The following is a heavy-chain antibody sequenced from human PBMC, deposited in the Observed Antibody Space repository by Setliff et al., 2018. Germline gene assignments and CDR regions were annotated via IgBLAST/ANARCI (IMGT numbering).Heavy chain of an antibody. D-gene: IGHD6-19*01. CDR3: ARGRGWYRASGTGLDY. Sequence: PSETLSLTCAVYGGSFSGYYWSWIRQPPGKGLEWIGEINHSGSTNYNPSLKSRVTISVDTSKNQFSLKLSSVTAADTAVYYCARGRGWYRASGTGLDYWGQGTLVTVS. J-gene: IGHJ4*02. CDR1: GGSFSGYY. CDR2: INHSGST. V-gene: IGHV4-34*01.